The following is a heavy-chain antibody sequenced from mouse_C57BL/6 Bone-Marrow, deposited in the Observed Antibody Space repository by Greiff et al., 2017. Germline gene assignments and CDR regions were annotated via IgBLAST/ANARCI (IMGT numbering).Heavy chain of an antibody. J-gene: IGHJ4*01. Sequence: DVKLVESGGGLVQPGGSLKLSCAASGFTFSDYGMAWVRQAPRKGPEWVAFISNLAYSIHYADTVTGRFTISRENAKNTLYLEMSSLRSEDTAMYYCSRYDYDGYAMDYWGQGTSVTVSS. D-gene: IGHD2-4*01. CDR1: GFTFSDYG. CDR3: SRYDYDGYAMDY. CDR2: ISNLAYSI. V-gene: IGHV5-15*01.